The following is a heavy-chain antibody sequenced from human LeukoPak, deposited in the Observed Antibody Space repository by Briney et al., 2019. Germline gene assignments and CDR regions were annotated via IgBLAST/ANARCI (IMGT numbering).Heavy chain of an antibody. CDR3: AKSRIAVAGTPVQH. CDR2: ISGSGGST. J-gene: IGHJ1*01. V-gene: IGHV3-23*01. D-gene: IGHD6-19*01. CDR1: GFTFSSYS. Sequence: GGSLRLSCAASGFTFSSYSMNWVRQAPGKGLEWVSAISGSGGSTYYADSVKGRFTISRDNSKNTLYLQMNSLRAEDTAVYYCAKSRIAVAGTPVQHWGQGTLVTVSS.